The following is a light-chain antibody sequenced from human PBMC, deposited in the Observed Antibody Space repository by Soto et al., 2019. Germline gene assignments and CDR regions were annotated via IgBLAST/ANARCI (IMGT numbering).Light chain of an antibody. CDR3: QQYDHYPWT. CDR1: QHIRDL. CDR2: KAS. Sequence: IQMTQSPSMVSSSVGDKVIITCRASQHIRDLLAWYQQRPGKAPELLIYKASHLQTGVPSRFSGTGLGTEFTLTFTSLQPDDLATYYCQQYDHYPWTCGQGTKVEV. J-gene: IGKJ1*01. V-gene: IGKV1-5*03.